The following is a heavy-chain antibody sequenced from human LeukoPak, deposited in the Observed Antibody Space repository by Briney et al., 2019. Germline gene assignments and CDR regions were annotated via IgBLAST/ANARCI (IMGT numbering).Heavy chain of an antibody. CDR2: SNAGNGNT. D-gene: IGHD4-23*01. J-gene: IGHJ6*03. CDR1: GYTFTSYA. CDR3: ALTQDYYYMDV. V-gene: IGHV1-3*02. Sequence: ASVKVSCKASGYTFTSYAMHWLRQAPGQRLEWMGWSNAGNGNTKYSQEFQGRVTMTRDTSISTAYMELSRLRSDDTAVYYCALTQDYYYMDVWGKGTTVTVSS.